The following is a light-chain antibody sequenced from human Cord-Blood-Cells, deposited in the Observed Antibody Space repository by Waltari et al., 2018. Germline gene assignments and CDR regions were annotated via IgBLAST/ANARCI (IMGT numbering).Light chain of an antibody. V-gene: IGKV3-15*01. CDR1: RSVTSN. CDR2: GSS. J-gene: IGKJ2*03. Sequence: IVMPQSPATLTVSPGESATLSCSASRSVTSNLAWYHNKPGQAPRPLIYGSSTRATGIPARFSGSGSGTEFTLTISSLQSEDFAVYYCQQYNNWPYSFGQGTKLEIK. CDR3: QQYNNWPYS.